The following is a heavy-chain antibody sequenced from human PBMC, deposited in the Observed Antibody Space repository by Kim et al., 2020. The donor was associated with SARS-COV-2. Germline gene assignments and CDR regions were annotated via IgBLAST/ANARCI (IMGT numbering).Heavy chain of an antibody. J-gene: IGHJ4*02. Sequence: GGSLRLSCAASKFTFSNYGLHWVRQAPGKGLEWVAFIWYDGSKQYYIDSVKGRFTISRDNSNNTMFLQMNSLRVEDTATYYCARGIAEDGSGHWGQGTLGTASS. CDR3: ARGIAEDGSGH. D-gene: IGHD3-22*01. CDR2: IWYDGSKQ. V-gene: IGHV3-33*01. CDR1: KFTFSNYG.